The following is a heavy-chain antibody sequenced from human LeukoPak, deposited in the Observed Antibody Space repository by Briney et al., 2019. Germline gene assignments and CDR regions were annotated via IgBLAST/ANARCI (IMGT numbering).Heavy chain of an antibody. Sequence: GGSLRLSCAASGFTFSSYAMSWVRQAPGKGLEWVSAISSNGGSTYYANSVKGRFTISRDNSKNTLYLQMGSLRAEDMAVYYCARVGLTPHWGQGTLVTVSS. V-gene: IGHV3-64*01. CDR1: GFTFSSYA. CDR3: ARVGLTPH. CDR2: ISSNGGST. J-gene: IGHJ1*01. D-gene: IGHD3-9*01.